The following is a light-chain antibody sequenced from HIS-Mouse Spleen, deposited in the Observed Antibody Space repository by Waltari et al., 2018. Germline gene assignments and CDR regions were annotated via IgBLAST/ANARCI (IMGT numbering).Light chain of an antibody. CDR2: DVS. J-gene: IGLJ3*02. CDR3: CSYAGSWV. Sequence: QSALTQPRSVSGSPGPSVTLSCPRTSRDSGGYHYVSWYQQHPGKAPKLMIYDVSKRPSGVPDRFSGSKSGNTASLTISGLQAEDEADYYCCSYAGSWVFGGGTKLTVL. V-gene: IGLV2-11*01. CDR1: SRDSGGYHY.